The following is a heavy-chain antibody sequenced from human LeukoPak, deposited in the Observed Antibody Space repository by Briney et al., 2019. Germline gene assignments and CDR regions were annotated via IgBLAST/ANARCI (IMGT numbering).Heavy chain of an antibody. Sequence: PGRSLRLSCAASGFTFSSYAMHWVRQAPGKGLEWVAVISYDGSNKYYADSVKGRFTISRDNSKNTLYLQMNSLRVEDTAVYYCARGHYDVLAASYKWTPDYWGQGTLATVSS. J-gene: IGHJ4*02. V-gene: IGHV3-30*04. CDR2: ISYDGSNK. CDR3: ARGHYDVLAASYKWTPDY. CDR1: GFTFSSYA. D-gene: IGHD3-9*01.